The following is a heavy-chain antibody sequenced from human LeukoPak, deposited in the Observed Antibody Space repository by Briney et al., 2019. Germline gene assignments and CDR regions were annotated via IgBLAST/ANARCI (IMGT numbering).Heavy chain of an antibody. CDR1: GFTFSSYS. Sequence: GGSLRLSCAASGFTFSSYSMNWVRQAPGKGLEWVSYISSSSSTIYYADSVKGRFTISRDNAKNSLYLQMNSLRAEDTAVYYCARDPPLRHWGQGTLVTVSS. CDR3: ARDPPLRH. J-gene: IGHJ4*02. CDR2: ISSSSSTI. V-gene: IGHV3-48*01. D-gene: IGHD3-16*01.